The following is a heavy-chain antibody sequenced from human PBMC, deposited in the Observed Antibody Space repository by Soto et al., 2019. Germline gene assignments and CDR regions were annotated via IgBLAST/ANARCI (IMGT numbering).Heavy chain of an antibody. CDR3: ARDQDSAKGDGFDGFDT. CDR1: VGSISSYY. Sequence: SETLSLTCTFSVGSISSYYWSCIRQPPGKGLEWIGYIYYSGSTNYNPSLKSRVTISVDTSKNQFSLKLSSVTAADTAVYYCARDQDSAKGDGFDGFDTWGQGTLVAVXS. V-gene: IGHV4-59*01. CDR2: IYYSGST. D-gene: IGHD3-10*01. J-gene: IGHJ5*02.